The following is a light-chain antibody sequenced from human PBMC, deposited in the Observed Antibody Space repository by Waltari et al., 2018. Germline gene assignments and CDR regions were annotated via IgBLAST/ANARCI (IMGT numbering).Light chain of an antibody. CDR3: SSYTSSSTPYL. J-gene: IGLJ1*01. CDR1: SSDVGAYNY. CDR2: DVS. V-gene: IGLV2-14*03. Sequence: QSALTQPASVSVSPGQSITISCTGPSSDVGAYNYVSWYQQHPGQAPKLMIYDVSKRPAGVSTRFSGSTSGNNASLTISGLQAGDEADYYCSSYTSSSTPYLFGTGTKVTVL.